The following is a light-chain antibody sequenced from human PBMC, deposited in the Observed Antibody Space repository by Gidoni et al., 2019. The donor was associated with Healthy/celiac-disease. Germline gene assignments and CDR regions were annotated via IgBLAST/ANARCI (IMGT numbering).Light chain of an antibody. CDR3: QQRSNWPGLT. J-gene: IGKJ5*01. Sequence: EIVLPHSPASLSLSPGERATLSCRASQSVSSYLAWYQQKPGQAPRLLIYDASNRATGIPARFSGSGSGTDFTLTISSLEPEDFAVYYCQQRSNWPGLTFGQGTRLEIK. V-gene: IGKV3-11*01. CDR1: QSVSSY. CDR2: DAS.